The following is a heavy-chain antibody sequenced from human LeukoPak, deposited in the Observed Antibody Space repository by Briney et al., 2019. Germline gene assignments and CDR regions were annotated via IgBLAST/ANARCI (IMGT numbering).Heavy chain of an antibody. CDR3: ARTKGSGYYQLD. V-gene: IGHV3-48*03. Sequence: GGSLRLSCAASGFIFSNFEMNWVRQAPGKGLEWVSYISNSGTIYYAASVKGRFTISRDNAKNSLYLQMNSLRAEDTAFYYCARTKGSGYYQLDWGQGTLVTVSS. D-gene: IGHD3-22*01. CDR2: ISNSGTI. J-gene: IGHJ4*02. CDR1: GFIFSNFE.